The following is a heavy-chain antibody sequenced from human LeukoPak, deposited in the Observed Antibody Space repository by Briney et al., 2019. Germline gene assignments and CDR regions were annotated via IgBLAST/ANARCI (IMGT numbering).Heavy chain of an antibody. V-gene: IGHV3-11*04. Sequence: GGSLRLSCAASGFSFSDYYMSWIRQAPGKGLEWVSYISSSGSTIYYADSVKGRFTVSRDDAANSLYLQMTSLRVEDTAVYYCARTIYYYESTSYFSDAFDVWGQGTMVTVSS. CDR3: ARTIYYYESTSYFSDAFDV. J-gene: IGHJ3*01. CDR1: GFSFSDYY. D-gene: IGHD3-22*01. CDR2: ISSSGSTI.